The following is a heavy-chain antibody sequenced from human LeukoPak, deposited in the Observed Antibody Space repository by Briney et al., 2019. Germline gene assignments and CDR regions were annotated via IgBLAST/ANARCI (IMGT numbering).Heavy chain of an antibody. CDR2: SRNNGSSNYN. CDR3: GRMAINANNGMVV. CDR1: GFNFSSYY. J-gene: IGHJ6*04. V-gene: IGHV3-72*01. Sequence: GGTLRLSCAASGFNFSSYYIDWVRQAPGKGLEWVGCSRNNGSSNYNAYAASVEGRFNISRHDSESSLNLQMNSLRTEDTAVYYSGRMAINANNGMVVWGEGTTVTVSS. D-gene: IGHD1/OR15-1a*01.